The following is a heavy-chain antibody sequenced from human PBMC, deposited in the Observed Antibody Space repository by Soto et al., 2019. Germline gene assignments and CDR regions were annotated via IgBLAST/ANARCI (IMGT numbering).Heavy chain of an antibody. CDR3: ARGMAAAPYYFDY. Sequence: ASVKVSCKASGYTFTGYYMHWVRQAPGQGLEWMGWINPNSGGTNYAQKFQDRVTMTRDTSISTAYTELSRLRSDDTAVYYCARGMAAAPYYFDYWGQGTQVTVSS. D-gene: IGHD6-13*01. CDR2: INPNSGGT. J-gene: IGHJ4*02. CDR1: GYTFTGYY. V-gene: IGHV1-2*02.